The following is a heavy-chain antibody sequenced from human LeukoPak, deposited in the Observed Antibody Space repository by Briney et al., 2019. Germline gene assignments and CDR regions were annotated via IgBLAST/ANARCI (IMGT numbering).Heavy chain of an antibody. D-gene: IGHD3-22*01. CDR2: IYYSGST. CDR1: GGSFSGYY. Sequence: SETLSLTCAVYGGSFSGYYWSWIRQPPGKGLEGIGYIYYSGSTNYNPSLKSRVTISVDTSKNQFSLKLSSVTAADTAVYYCATGHSSGYYTIRINYFDYWGQGTLVTVSS. J-gene: IGHJ4*02. V-gene: IGHV4-59*01. CDR3: ATGHSSGYYTIRINYFDY.